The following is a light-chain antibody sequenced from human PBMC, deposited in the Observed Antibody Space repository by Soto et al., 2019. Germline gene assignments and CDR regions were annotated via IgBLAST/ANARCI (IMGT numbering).Light chain of an antibody. J-gene: IGKJ1*01. CDR3: QQYNNWPWT. Sequence: EIVMTQSPATLSVSPGERATLSCRASQSVSSNLAWYQQKPGQAPRLLIYGASTRATGIPARFSGSGSGTEFTLTTSSLQSEAFAFYYCQQYNNWPWTFGQGTKVEIK. CDR1: QSVSSN. CDR2: GAS. V-gene: IGKV3-15*01.